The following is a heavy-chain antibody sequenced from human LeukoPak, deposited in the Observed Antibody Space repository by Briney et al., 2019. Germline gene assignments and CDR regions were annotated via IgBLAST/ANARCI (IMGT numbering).Heavy chain of an antibody. J-gene: IGHJ4*02. V-gene: IGHV1-24*01. D-gene: IGHD3-22*01. Sequence: RASVKVSCKASGYTVTSYYMHWVRQAPGKGLEWMGGFDPEDGETIYAQKFQGRVTMTEDTSTDTAYMELSSLRSEDTAVYYCATVRYYDSSGYLSRFDYWGQGTLVTVSS. CDR2: FDPEDGET. CDR1: GYTVTSYY. CDR3: ATVRYYDSSGYLSRFDY.